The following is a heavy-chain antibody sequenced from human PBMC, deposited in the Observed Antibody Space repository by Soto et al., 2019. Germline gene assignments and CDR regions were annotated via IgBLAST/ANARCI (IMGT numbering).Heavy chain of an antibody. Sequence: GESLKISCKGSGYSFTSYWIGWVRQMPGKGLEWMGIIYPGDSDTRYSPSFQGQVTISADKSISTAYLQWSSLKASDTAMYYCARLGVLLWFGELSGAFDIWGQGTMVTVSS. V-gene: IGHV5-51*01. CDR1: GYSFTSYW. D-gene: IGHD3-10*01. J-gene: IGHJ3*02. CDR3: ARLGVLLWFGELSGAFDI. CDR2: IYPGDSDT.